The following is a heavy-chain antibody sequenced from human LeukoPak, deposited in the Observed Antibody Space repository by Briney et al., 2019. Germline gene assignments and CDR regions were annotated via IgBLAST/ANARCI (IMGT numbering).Heavy chain of an antibody. V-gene: IGHV3-30*02. CDR3: AELGITMIGGV. D-gene: IGHD3-10*02. J-gene: IGHJ6*04. CDR2: IQADGGNK. Sequence: GGSLRLSCAASGFTFRNSDMHWVRQAPGKGPEWVAFIQADGGNKYYADSVKGRFTISRDNAKNSLYLQMNSLRAEDTAVYYCAELGITMIGGVWGKGTTVTISP. CDR1: GFTFRNSD.